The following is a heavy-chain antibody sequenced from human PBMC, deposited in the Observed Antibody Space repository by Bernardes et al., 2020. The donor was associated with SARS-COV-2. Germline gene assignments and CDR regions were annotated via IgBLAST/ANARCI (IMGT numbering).Heavy chain of an antibody. Sequence: GGSLRLSCAASGFTFSSFEMNWVRQAPGKGLEWISYISSSGGIIYYADSVKGRFTVSRDNAKNSLYLQMNSLRGEDTAVYYCARDQIVDDFWSRYYFGQEQRKNKYYIMDVWGQGTTVTVSS. CDR1: GFTFSSFE. CDR2: ISSSGGII. D-gene: IGHD3-3*01. CDR3: ARDQIVDDFWSRYYFGQEQRKNKYYIMDV. V-gene: IGHV3-48*03. J-gene: IGHJ6*02.